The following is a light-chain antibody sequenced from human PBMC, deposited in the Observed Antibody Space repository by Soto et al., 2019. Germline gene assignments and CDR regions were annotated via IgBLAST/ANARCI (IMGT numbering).Light chain of an antibody. J-gene: IGLJ2*01. CDR1: SSDVGGYSL. CDR2: EGT. CDR3: QSYDSSNVV. V-gene: IGLV2-14*02. Sequence: QSVLTQPASVSGSPGQSITVSCTGTSSDVGGYSLVSWYHQNPGNAPKLVIYEGTKRPSGVSHRLSGSKSGNTASLTISGLQAEDEGDYYCQSYDSSNVVFGGGTKVTVL.